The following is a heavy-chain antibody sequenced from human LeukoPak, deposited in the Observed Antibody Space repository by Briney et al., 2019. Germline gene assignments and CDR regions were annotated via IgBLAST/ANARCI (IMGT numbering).Heavy chain of an antibody. CDR1: GFIFSSYA. V-gene: IGHV3-30*04. D-gene: IGHD3-22*01. Sequence: PGGSLRLSCAASGFIFSSYAMHWVRQAPGKGLEWVAVISYDGSNKYYADSVKGRFTISRDNSRNTLYLQMNSLRAEDTVVYYCARGSGYLETFDYWGQGTLVTVSS. CDR2: ISYDGSNK. J-gene: IGHJ4*02. CDR3: ARGSGYLETFDY.